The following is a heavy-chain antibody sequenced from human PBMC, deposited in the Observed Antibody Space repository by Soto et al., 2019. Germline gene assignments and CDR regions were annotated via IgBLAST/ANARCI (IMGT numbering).Heavy chain of an antibody. CDR1: GYSFTSYW. V-gene: IGHV5-51*01. D-gene: IGHD3-22*01. CDR3: ARQPSSTYYYDSSGYYYRARVYYFDY. Sequence: GESLKISCKGSGYSFTSYWIGWVRQMPGKGLEWMGIIYPGDSDTRYSPSFQGQVTISADKSISTAYLQWSSLKASDTAMYYCARQPSSTYYYDSSGYYYRARVYYFDYWGQGTLVTVSS. CDR2: IYPGDSDT. J-gene: IGHJ4*02.